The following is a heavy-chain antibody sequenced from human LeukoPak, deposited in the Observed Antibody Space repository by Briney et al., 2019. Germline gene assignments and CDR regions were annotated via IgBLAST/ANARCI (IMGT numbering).Heavy chain of an antibody. CDR2: ISYDGSNK. J-gene: IGHJ4*02. D-gene: IGHD6-19*01. Sequence: PGGSLRLSCAASGFTFSSYAMHWVRQAPGKGLEWVAVISYDGSNKYYADSVKGRFTISRDNSKNTLYLQMNSLRAEDTAVYYCARSSSGWYGSFVYWAREPWSPSPQ. V-gene: IGHV3-30*04. CDR3: ARSSSGWYGSFVY. CDR1: GFTFSSYA.